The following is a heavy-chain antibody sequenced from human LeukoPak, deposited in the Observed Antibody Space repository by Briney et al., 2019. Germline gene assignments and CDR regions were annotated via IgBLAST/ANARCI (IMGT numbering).Heavy chain of an antibody. J-gene: IGHJ4*02. CDR1: GVSMNYYF. V-gene: IGHV4-4*07. CDR3: ARDLRLSPYSGGWPLDY. CDR2: IHSSGTT. D-gene: IGHD6-19*01. Sequence: PSQTLSLTCTVSGVSMNYYFWNWIRHPAREGLQWIGRIHSSGTTNYNPSLKSRVTISVDTSKNQFSLKLSSVTAADTAVYYCARDLRLSPYSGGWPLDYWGQGTLVTVSS.